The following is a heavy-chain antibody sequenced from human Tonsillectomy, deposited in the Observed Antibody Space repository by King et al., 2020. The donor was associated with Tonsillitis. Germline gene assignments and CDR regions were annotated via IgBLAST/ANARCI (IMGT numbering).Heavy chain of an antibody. Sequence: VQLVESGGDLVQPGGSLRLSCAASGFTFSSYSMNWVRQAPGKGLEWVSCISRSSSTIYYADSVKGRFTISRDNAKNSLFLQMNSLREEDTAVYYCARDECYYESGTPLRDYYYGMDVWGQGTTVTVSS. J-gene: IGHJ6*02. CDR3: ARDECYYESGTPLRDYYYGMDV. CDR1: GFTFSSYS. CDR2: ISRSSSTI. V-gene: IGHV3-48*02. D-gene: IGHD3-22*01.